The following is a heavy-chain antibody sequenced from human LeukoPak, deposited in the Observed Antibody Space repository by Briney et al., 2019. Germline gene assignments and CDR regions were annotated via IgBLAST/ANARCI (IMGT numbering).Heavy chain of an antibody. D-gene: IGHD3-22*01. CDR2: IIPTFGTA. V-gene: IGHV1-69*05. J-gene: IGHJ6*03. CDR3: ARVLADSYYYYYMDV. CDR1: GGTFSSYT. Sequence: GASVKVSCKASGGTFSSYTISWVRQAPGQGFEWMGGIIPTFGTANYAQKFQGRVTITTDESTSTAYMELSSLRSEDTAVYYCARVLADSYYYYYMDVWGKGTTVTVSS.